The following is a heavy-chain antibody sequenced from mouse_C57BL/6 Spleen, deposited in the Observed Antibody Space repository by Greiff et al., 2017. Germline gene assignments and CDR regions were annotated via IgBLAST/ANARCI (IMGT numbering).Heavy chain of an antibody. J-gene: IGHJ4*01. CDR3: TGGAYYAPMNY. Sequence: VQLQQSGAELVRPGASVTLSCKASGYTFTDYEMHWVKQTPVHGLEWIGAIDPDTGGTAYNQTFKGKATLTADKSSSTAYMKLRGLTSGDSAVYYCTGGAYYAPMNYWGQGTSVTVSS. V-gene: IGHV1-15*01. D-gene: IGHD1-1*01. CDR1: GYTFTDYE. CDR2: IDPDTGGT.